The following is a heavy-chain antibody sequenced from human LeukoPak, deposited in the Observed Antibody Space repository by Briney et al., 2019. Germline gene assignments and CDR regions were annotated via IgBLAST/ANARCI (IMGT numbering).Heavy chain of an antibody. CDR1: GFTFSSYG. V-gene: IGHV3-33*01. J-gene: IGHJ4*02. CDR2: IWYDGSNK. CDR3: ARDLGVDEVNIAAAGLDY. D-gene: IGHD6-13*01. Sequence: PGGSLRLSCAASGFTFSSYGMHWVRQAPGKGLEWVAVIWYDGSNKYYADSVKGRFTISRDNSKNTLYLQMNSLRAEDTAVYYCARDLGVDEVNIAAAGLDYWGQGTLVTVSS.